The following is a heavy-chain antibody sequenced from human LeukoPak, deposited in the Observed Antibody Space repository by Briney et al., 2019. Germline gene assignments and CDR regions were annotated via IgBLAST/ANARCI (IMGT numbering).Heavy chain of an antibody. Sequence: SETLSLTCTVSGGSISSYYWSWIRQPAGKGLEWIGRIYTSGSTNYNPSLKSRVTISVDKSKNLFSLKLSSVTAADTAVYYCARGDGDYGHFDYWGQGTLVTVSS. CDR3: ARGDGDYGHFDY. CDR1: GGSISSYY. J-gene: IGHJ4*02. CDR2: IYTSGST. D-gene: IGHD4-17*01. V-gene: IGHV4-4*07.